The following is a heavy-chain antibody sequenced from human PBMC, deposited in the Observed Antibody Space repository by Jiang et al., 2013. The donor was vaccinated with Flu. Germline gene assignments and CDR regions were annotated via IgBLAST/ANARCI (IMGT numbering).Heavy chain of an antibody. D-gene: IGHD1-26*01. V-gene: IGHV3-23*01. CDR1: GFSFSTFA. CDR2: ISGIDDST. J-gene: IGHJ6*02. CDR3: SRVLWESTTYYYYYGMDV. Sequence: VQLLESGGDLVVPGGSLRLSCAASGFSFSTFAMTWVRQAPGKGLEWVSGISGIDDSTYYADSVKGRFTISRDNSKNTVSLQMNSLRAEDTAVYYCSRVLWESTTYYYYYGMDVWGQGTTVTVSS.